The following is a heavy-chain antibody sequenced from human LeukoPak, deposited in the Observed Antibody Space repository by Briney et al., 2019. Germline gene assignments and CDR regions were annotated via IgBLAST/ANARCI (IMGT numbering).Heavy chain of an antibody. J-gene: IGHJ4*02. CDR2: INPYSGDT. Sequence: GSSVKVPCKASGYTFTGYHIHWVRQAPGQGVEWMGRINPYSGDTNFAQKFQGRVTMTRDTSITTAYMDLSSLTPDDTAVYFCARDQGSLTRSWYTGYWGQGTQVTVSS. CDR1: GYTFTGYH. D-gene: IGHD6-13*01. CDR3: ARDQGSLTRSWYTGY. V-gene: IGHV1-2*06.